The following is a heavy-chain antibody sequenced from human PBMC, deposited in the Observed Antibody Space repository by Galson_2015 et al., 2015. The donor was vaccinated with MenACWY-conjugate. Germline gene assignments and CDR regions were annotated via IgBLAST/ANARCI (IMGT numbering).Heavy chain of an antibody. CDR3: ARQEIMVRGVPSQY. CDR2: IYPGDSDT. D-gene: IGHD3-10*01. Sequence: WVRQMPGKGLEWMGSIYPGDSDTRYSPSFQGQVTISADKSISTAYLQWSSLKASDTAMYYCARQEIMVRGVPSQYWGQGTLVS. J-gene: IGHJ4*02. V-gene: IGHV5-51*01.